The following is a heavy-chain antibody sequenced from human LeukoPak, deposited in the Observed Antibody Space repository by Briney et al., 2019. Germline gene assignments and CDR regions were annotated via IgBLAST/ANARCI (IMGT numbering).Heavy chain of an antibody. V-gene: IGHV1-8*01. CDR1: GYTFTSFD. CDR3: ARGSRSGSSSGQGVSYYFDY. Sequence: ASVTVSCKASGYTFTSFDINWVRQATGQALEWVGWMNPNSGNTGYAQKFQGRVTMTRDTSITTAYMELSSLASEDTAVYYCARGSRSGSSSGQGVSYYFDYWGQGTLVTVSS. CDR2: MNPNSGNT. J-gene: IGHJ4*02. D-gene: IGHD6-6*01.